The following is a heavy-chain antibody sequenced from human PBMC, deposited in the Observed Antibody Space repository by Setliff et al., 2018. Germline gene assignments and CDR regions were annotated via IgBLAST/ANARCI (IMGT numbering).Heavy chain of an antibody. CDR2: INPSSGRT. CDR3: ARDVFPYHYEGAFDI. D-gene: IGHD3-22*01. J-gene: IGHJ3*02. CDR1: GYTFTSHY. V-gene: IGHV1-46*01. Sequence: VASVKVSCKASGYTFTSHYMHWVRQAPGLGLEWMGTINPSSGRTSYAQKFQGRVTTTRDTSTSTVYMDMSSLRSEDTAVYYCARDVFPYHYEGAFDIWGQGTMVTVS.